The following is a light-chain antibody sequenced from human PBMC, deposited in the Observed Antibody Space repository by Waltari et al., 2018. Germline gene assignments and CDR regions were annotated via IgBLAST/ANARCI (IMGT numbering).Light chain of an antibody. CDR3: QSYDSSLSGGV. CDR1: SSNIGAGYD. V-gene: IGLV1-40*01. Sequence: QSVLTQPPSVSGAPGQSVTISCTGSSSNIGAGYDVHWYQQLPGTVPKLLIYGNSNRPSGVPDRFSGSKSGTSASLAITGLQAEDEADYYCQSYDSSLSGGVFGGGTKLTVL. J-gene: IGLJ2*01. CDR2: GNS.